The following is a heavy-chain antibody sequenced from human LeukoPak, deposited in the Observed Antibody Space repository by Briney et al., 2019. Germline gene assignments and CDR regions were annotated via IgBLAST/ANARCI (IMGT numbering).Heavy chain of an antibody. J-gene: IGHJ4*02. Sequence: GRSLRLSCAASGLTVSSHYMSWVRQAPGKGLEWVSLTYSGSSTYYADSVKGRFTISRDKSKNTLYLQMSSLRVEDTAVYYCAMGAIVATIDYWGQGTLVTVSS. CDR3: AMGAIVATIDY. CDR2: TYSGSST. V-gene: IGHV3-66*01. CDR1: GLTVSSHY. D-gene: IGHD5-12*01.